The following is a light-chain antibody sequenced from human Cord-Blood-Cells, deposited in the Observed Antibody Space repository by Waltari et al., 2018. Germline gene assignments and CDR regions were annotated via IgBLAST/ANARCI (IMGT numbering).Light chain of an antibody. CDR2: EGS. CDR1: SSDVGSYNL. CDR3: CSYAGSSTSWV. V-gene: IGLV2-23*01. J-gene: IGLJ3*02. Sequence: QSALTQPASVSVSPGQSITISCTGTSSDVGSYNLVSCYQQHPGKAPKLMIYEGSKRPSGVSNRFSGSKSGNTASLTISGLQAEDEADYYCCSYAGSSTSWVFGGGTKLTVL.